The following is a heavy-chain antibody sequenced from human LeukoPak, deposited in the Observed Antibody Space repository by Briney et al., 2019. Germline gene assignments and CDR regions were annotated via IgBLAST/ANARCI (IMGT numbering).Heavy chain of an antibody. D-gene: IGHD3-22*01. Sequence: MSSETLSLTCTVSGGSISSGGYYWSWIRQHPGKGLEWIGYIYYSGSTYYNPSLKSRVTISVDTSKNQFSLKLSSVTAADTAVYYCARVPAYYDSSGYPDYWGQGTLVTVSS. J-gene: IGHJ4*02. CDR1: GGSISSGGYY. V-gene: IGHV4-31*03. CDR2: IYYSGST. CDR3: ARVPAYYDSSGYPDY.